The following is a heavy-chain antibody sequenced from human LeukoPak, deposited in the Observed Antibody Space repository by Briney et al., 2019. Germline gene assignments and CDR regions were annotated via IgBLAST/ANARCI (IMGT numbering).Heavy chain of an antibody. Sequence: GGSLRLSCAASGFTVSSNYMSWVRQAPGKGLEWVSVIYSGGSTYYADSVKGRFTISRDNSKNTLFLHMNSLRAENTAVYYCARAIVGATGFDYWGQGTLVTVSS. CDR2: IYSGGST. V-gene: IGHV3-53*01. CDR1: GFTVSSNY. D-gene: IGHD1-26*01. J-gene: IGHJ4*02. CDR3: ARAIVGATGFDY.